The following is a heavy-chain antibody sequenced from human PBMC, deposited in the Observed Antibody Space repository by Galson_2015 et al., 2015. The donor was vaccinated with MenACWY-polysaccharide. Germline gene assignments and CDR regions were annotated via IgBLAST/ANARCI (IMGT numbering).Heavy chain of an antibody. V-gene: IGHV3-66*01. CDR1: AFTVSSNH. CDR2: IYSGGST. CDR3: ARLAVDNYFDY. D-gene: IGHD6-19*01. J-gene: IGHJ4*02. Sequence: SLRLSCAAPAFTVSSNHMRWVRQAPGKGLEWVSVIYSGGSTYYADSVKGRFTISRDNSKNTLYLQMNSLRAEETSLYDCARLAVDNYFDYWGQGTLVAVSS.